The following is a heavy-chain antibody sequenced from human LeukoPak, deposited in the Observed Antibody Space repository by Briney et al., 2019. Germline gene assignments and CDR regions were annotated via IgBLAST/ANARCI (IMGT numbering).Heavy chain of an antibody. CDR1: GFTFSSYA. D-gene: IGHD3-9*01. V-gene: IGHV3-23*01. Sequence: GGSLRLSCAASGFTFSSYAMSWVRQAPGKGLEWVSAISGGGGSTHYADSVRGRFTLSRDNSKSTLYLQMNSLRAEDTAVYYCAREGGYDILTGYYRKFDYWGQGTLVTVSS. J-gene: IGHJ4*02. CDR3: AREGGYDILTGYYRKFDY. CDR2: ISGGGGST.